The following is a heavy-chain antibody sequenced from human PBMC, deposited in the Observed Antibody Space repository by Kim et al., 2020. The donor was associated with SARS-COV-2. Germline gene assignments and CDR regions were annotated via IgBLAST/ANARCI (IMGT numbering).Heavy chain of an antibody. Sequence: GGSLRLSCEASGFTFSPYTMNWVRQAPGKGLEWVSYISGSSATKYYADAVRGRFTISRDNAKNSLYLQMDSLRPEDTAVYYCTRPLEQQLPAWGQGTLVTVSS. CDR2: ISGSSATK. J-gene: IGHJ5*02. D-gene: IGHD6-13*01. CDR3: TRPLEQQLPA. V-gene: IGHV3-48*04. CDR1: GFTFSPYT.